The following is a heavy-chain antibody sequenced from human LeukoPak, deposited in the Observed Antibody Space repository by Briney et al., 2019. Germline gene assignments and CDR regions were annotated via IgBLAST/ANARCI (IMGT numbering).Heavy chain of an antibody. CDR1: GGSISSGDHY. J-gene: IGHJ4*02. V-gene: IGHV4-30-4*01. Sequence: SQTLSLTCTVSGGSISSGDHYWSWIRQPPGKGLEWIGYIYYSGSAYYNPSLKSRVTISVDTSKNQFSLKLSSVTAADTAVYYCARGSSDFWSGYSGASDYWGQGTLVTVSS. CDR2: IYYSGSA. D-gene: IGHD3-3*01. CDR3: ARGSSDFWSGYSGASDY.